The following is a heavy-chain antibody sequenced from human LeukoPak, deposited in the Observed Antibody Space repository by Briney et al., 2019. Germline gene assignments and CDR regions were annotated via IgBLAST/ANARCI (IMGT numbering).Heavy chain of an antibody. Sequence: AASVKVSCKASGYTFTSYYMHWVRQAPGQGLEWMGIINPSGGSTSYAQKFQGRVTMTRDTSTSTVYMELGSLRSEDTAVYYCARLEGGSSSAGAFDIWGQGTMVTVSS. CDR2: INPSGGST. CDR3: ARLEGGSSSAGAFDI. CDR1: GYTFTSYY. V-gene: IGHV1-46*01. D-gene: IGHD6-6*01. J-gene: IGHJ3*02.